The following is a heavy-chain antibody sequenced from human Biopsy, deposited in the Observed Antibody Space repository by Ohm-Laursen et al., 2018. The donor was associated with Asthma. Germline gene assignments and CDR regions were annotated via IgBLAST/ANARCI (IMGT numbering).Heavy chain of an antibody. CDR1: GITFSTYG. V-gene: IGHV3-33*01. Sequence: SLRLSCTASGITFSTYGMHWVRQAPGKGLEWVSFIWYDGRKKTYADSVKGRFTISRDYSKNTLYLQMHSLRAEDTAVYYCARGDSSNWSHYYFDYWGQGTLVTVSS. D-gene: IGHD3-22*01. J-gene: IGHJ4*02. CDR2: IWYDGRKK. CDR3: ARGDSSNWSHYYFDY.